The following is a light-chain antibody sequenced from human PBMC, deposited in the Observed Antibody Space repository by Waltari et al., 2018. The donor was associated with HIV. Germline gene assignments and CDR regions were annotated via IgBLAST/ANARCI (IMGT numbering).Light chain of an antibody. J-gene: IGLJ2*01. Sequence: QSALTQPASVSGSPGQSITISCTGTSSDVGGYNYVSWYQQHPGKAPKLMIYDVSNRPSGISNRFSGSKSGNTASLTISWLQAEDEADYYCSSYRTSNTVIFGGGTKLTVL. V-gene: IGLV2-14*03. CDR2: DVS. CDR1: SSDVGGYNY. CDR3: SSYRTSNTVI.